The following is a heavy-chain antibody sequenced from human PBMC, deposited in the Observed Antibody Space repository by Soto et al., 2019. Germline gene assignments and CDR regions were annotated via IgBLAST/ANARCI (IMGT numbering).Heavy chain of an antibody. Sequence: QVQLQESGPGLVKPSQTLSLTCTVSGGSISSGENFWNWIRQSPGKGLEWIGYTHHSGSTYYNPSLKSRLTISVDTSKNQISLKLNSVTAADTAVYYCARDTGTYPYYFDSWGQGTLVTVSS. CDR3: ARDTGTYPYYFDS. D-gene: IGHD1-26*01. CDR1: GGSISSGENF. J-gene: IGHJ4*02. CDR2: THHSGST. V-gene: IGHV4-30-4*01.